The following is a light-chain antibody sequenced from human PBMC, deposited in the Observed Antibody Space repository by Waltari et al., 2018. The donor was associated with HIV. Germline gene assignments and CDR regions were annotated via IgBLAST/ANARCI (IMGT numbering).Light chain of an antibody. CDR3: QQHGNSPT. CDR1: QSVSSTY. Sequence: EIVLTQSPGTLSLSPGERATLPCRASQSVSSTYLAWYQQKPDQGPRLRIYDASPRATGIPDRFSGSGSGSEFTLTIRRLEPEEFAVYYCQQHGNSPTFGGGTKVEIK. V-gene: IGKV3-20*01. CDR2: DAS. J-gene: IGKJ4*01.